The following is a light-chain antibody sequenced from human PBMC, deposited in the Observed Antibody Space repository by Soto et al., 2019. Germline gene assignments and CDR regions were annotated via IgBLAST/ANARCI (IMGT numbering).Light chain of an antibody. Sequence: IHMTQSPSTLSGSVGDRVTITCRASQTISSWLAWYQQKPGKAPNLLFYAASSLRSGVPSRFSGSGSGTHFTLTINSLQAEDSATYFCLQDYTFPWTFGQGTKVDIK. CDR3: LQDYTFPWT. J-gene: IGKJ1*01. CDR2: AAS. V-gene: IGKV1-6*01. CDR1: QTISSW.